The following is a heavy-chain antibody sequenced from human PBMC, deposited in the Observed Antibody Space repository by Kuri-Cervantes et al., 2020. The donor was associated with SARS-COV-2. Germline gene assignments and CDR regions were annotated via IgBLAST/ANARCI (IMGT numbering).Heavy chain of an antibody. J-gene: IGHJ6*02. D-gene: IGHD1-26*01. CDR2: INPNSGGT. Sequence: ASVKVSCKASGYTFTGYYMHWVRQAPGQGLEWMGWINPNSGGTNYAQKFQGWVTMTRDTSISTAHMELSRLRSDDTAVYYCAREGSETGAVGMDVWGQGTTVTVSS. V-gene: IGHV1-2*04. CDR3: AREGSETGAVGMDV. CDR1: GYTFTGYY.